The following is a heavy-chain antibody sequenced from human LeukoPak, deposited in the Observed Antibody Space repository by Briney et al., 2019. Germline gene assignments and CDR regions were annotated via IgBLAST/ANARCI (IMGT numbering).Heavy chain of an antibody. Sequence: VASVKVSCKVFGYTFTSHDINWVRQAPGQGLEWMGWMSTDSDDTGYAQKSQGRVSMTRDNSIDTAYMELRGLKSDDTAVYYCARGGAAAETSGFDHWGRGTLVIVSA. D-gene: IGHD6-13*01. CDR1: GYTFTSHD. J-gene: IGHJ4*02. CDR2: MSTDSDDT. V-gene: IGHV1-8*01. CDR3: ARGGAAAETSGFDH.